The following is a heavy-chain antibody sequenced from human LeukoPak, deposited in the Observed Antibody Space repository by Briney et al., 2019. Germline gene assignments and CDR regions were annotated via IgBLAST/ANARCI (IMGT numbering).Heavy chain of an antibody. D-gene: IGHD3-22*01. Sequence: GGSLRLSCAASGFTFSSYWMHWVRHAPGKGLVWVSRINSDGSSTSYADSVKGRFTISRDNAKNTLYLQMNSLRAEDTAVYYCARGYSSGYYYDYYYYGMDVWGQGTTVTVSS. V-gene: IGHV3-74*01. J-gene: IGHJ6*02. CDR1: GFTFSSYW. CDR3: ARGYSSGYYYDYYYYGMDV. CDR2: INSDGSST.